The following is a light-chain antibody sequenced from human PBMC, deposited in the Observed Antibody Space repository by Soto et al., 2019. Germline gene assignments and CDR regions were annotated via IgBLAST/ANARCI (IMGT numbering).Light chain of an antibody. CDR2: DAS. CDR1: QSVSSY. J-gene: IGKJ5*01. Sequence: EIVLTQSPATLSFSAGERTTLSCRASQSVSSYLAWYQQKPGQAPRLLIYDASNRATGIPARFSGSGSGTDFTLTISSLEPEDFAVYYCQQRSNWPITFGQGTGLEIK. CDR3: QQRSNWPIT. V-gene: IGKV3-11*01.